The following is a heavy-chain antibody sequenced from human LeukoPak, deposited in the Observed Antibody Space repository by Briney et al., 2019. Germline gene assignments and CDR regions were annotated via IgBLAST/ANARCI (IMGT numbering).Heavy chain of an antibody. Sequence: GGSLRLSCAASGFTFNNYALSWVRQAPGKGLEWVSAISSSGDSKQYAESVKGRFTISRDNSKNTLYLQMNNLRAEDTAVYHCAKDRRGGFIVVVLENWGQGILVTVSS. V-gene: IGHV3-23*01. D-gene: IGHD2-15*01. CDR3: AKDRRGGFIVVVLEN. CDR2: ISSSGDSK. J-gene: IGHJ4*02. CDR1: GFTFNNYA.